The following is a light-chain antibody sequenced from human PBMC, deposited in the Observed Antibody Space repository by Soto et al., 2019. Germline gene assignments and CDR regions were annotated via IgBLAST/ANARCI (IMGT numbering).Light chain of an antibody. CDR2: EVN. Sequence: ITISCTGTSSDVGSYNLVSWYQQHPGKAPKLMIYEVNKRPSGVSNRFSGSKSGNTASLTISGLQAEDEADYYCCSYASSSNYVFGTGTKVTVL. CDR1: SSDVGSYNL. V-gene: IGLV2-23*02. J-gene: IGLJ1*01. CDR3: CSYASSSNYV.